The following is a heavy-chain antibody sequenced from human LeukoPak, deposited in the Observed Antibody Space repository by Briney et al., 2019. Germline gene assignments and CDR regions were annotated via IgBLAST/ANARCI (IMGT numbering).Heavy chain of an antibody. V-gene: IGHV5-51*01. J-gene: IGHJ5*02. Sequence: PGESLRISCKGSGYSFTSYWIGWVRQMPGKGLEWMGIIYPGDSATRYSPSFQSQVTISADKSISTAYLQWSSLKDYDTAISYSARHRNGITGTLDPWGRGTLVTVSS. CDR2: IYPGDSAT. CDR3: ARHRNGITGTLDP. CDR1: GYSFTSYW. D-gene: IGHD1-20*01.